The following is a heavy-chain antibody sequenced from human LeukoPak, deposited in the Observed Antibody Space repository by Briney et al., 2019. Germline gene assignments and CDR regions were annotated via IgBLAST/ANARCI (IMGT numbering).Heavy chain of an antibody. CDR3: VRDGDDYNFDY. CDR2: VNGEGGYR. V-gene: IGHV3-74*01. Sequence: GGPLRLSCAASGFSISSFWMHWVRQAPGKGLVWVSRVNGEGGYRNYADSVKGRFTISRDNARNTLYLQMHSLRAEDTAVYYCVRDGDDYNFDYWGQGSLVTVSS. J-gene: IGHJ4*02. CDR1: GFSISSFW. D-gene: IGHD5-24*01.